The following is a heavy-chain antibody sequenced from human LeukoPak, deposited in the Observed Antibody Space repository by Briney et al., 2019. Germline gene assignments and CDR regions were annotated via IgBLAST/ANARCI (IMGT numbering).Heavy chain of an antibody. Sequence: ETLSLTCAVSGGFISSSNWWSWVRQAPGKGLEWVSVMYSGGSTYYADSVKGRVAISRDNSQNTVFLQMNSVRVEDTAVYYCARSYSNHLFGMDVWGQGTAVTVSS. V-gene: IGHV3-66*01. J-gene: IGHJ6*02. CDR1: GGFISSSNW. CDR3: ARSYSNHLFGMDV. CDR2: MYSGGST. D-gene: IGHD4-11*01.